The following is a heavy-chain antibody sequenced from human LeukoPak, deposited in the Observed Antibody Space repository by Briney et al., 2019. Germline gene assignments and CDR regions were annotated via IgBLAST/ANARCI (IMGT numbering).Heavy chain of an antibody. CDR3: TTGVDYGGGY. Sequence: GGSLRLSCAVSGFSFTNVWMNWVRQAPGKGLEWVGRIKNRDEGEKTDYAAPVKGRFTISRDDSKATLFLQMNSLKMEDTAIYYCTTGVDYGGGYWGQGTLVSVSS. CDR1: GFSFTNVW. V-gene: IGHV3-15*07. J-gene: IGHJ4*02. D-gene: IGHD3-16*01. CDR2: IKNRDEGEKT.